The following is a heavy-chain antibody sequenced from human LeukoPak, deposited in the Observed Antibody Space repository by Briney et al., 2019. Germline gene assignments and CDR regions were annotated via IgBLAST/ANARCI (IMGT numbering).Heavy chain of an antibody. Sequence: ASVRVSCKASGYPFLSYGINWVRQAPGQGLEWLGWIGTYSANTAYAPSFQGRVTMTIDTSTSTVYMELRSLTSDDTAMYYCARDGGPWGQGTLVTVSS. J-gene: IGHJ5*02. CDR2: IGTYSANT. CDR3: ARDGGP. V-gene: IGHV1-18*01. D-gene: IGHD3-16*01. CDR1: GYPFLSYG.